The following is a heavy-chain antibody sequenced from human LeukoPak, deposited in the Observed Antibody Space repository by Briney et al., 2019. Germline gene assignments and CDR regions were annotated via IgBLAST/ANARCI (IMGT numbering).Heavy chain of an antibody. J-gene: IGHJ4*02. Sequence: ASVKVSCKASGYTFTGYYMHWVRQAPGQGLEWMGWISAYNGNTKYAQKFQGRVTMTTDTSTSTAYMELRSLTSDDTAVYYCARDLGASTVIFFDYWGQGILVTVSS. CDR2: ISAYNGNT. CDR3: ARDLGASTVIFFDY. V-gene: IGHV1-18*04. D-gene: IGHD4-17*01. CDR1: GYTFTGYY.